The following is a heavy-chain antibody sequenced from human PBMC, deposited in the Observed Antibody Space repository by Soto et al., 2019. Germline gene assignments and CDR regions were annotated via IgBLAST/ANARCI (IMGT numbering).Heavy chain of an antibody. V-gene: IGHV5-51*01. CDR2: IYPGDSDT. Sequence: GESLKISCKGSGYSFTSYWIGWVRQMPGKGLEWMGIIYPGDSDTRYSPSFQGQVTISADKSISTAYLQWSSLKASDTAMYYCARHIGPRELGVNYYGMDVWGQGTTVTVSS. J-gene: IGHJ6*02. CDR3: ARHIGPRELGVNYYGMDV. D-gene: IGHD3-16*01. CDR1: GYSFTSYW.